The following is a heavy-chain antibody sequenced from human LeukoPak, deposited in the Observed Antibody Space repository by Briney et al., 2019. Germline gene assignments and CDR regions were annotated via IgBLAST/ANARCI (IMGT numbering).Heavy chain of an antibody. CDR3: AKYSSSWFLYFDY. CDR2: IEGGGTT. Sequence: GGSLRLSCAASGFTVSTTYINWVRQAPGKGLEWVSIIEGGGTTYYADSVKGRFTISRDNAKNSLYLQMNSLRAEDTAVYYCAKYSSSWFLYFDYWGQGTLITVSS. D-gene: IGHD6-13*01. CDR1: GFTVSTTY. J-gene: IGHJ4*02. V-gene: IGHV3-53*01.